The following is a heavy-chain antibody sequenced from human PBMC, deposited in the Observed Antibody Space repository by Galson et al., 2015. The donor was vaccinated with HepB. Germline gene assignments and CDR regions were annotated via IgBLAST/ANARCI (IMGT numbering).Heavy chain of an antibody. CDR1: GYSFTSYW. Sequence: QSGAEVKRPGESLKISCKGSGYSFTSYWIGWVRQMPGKGLEWMGIIYPGDSDTRYSPSFQGQVTISADKSISTAYLQWSSLKASDTAMYYCARLGAVAATRPSNSYYYGMDVWGQGTTVTVSS. CDR3: ARLGAVAATRPSNSYYYGMDV. V-gene: IGHV5-51*01. J-gene: IGHJ6*02. CDR2: IYPGDSDT. D-gene: IGHD2-15*01.